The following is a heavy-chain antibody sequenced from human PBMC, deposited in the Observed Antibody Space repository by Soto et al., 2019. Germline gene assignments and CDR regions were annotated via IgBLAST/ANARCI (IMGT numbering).Heavy chain of an antibody. CDR3: ARLYSSGWDFDY. J-gene: IGHJ4*02. V-gene: IGHV1-18*01. CDR1: GYTFTNYG. CDR2: ISSYNGHT. D-gene: IGHD6-19*01. Sequence: QVQLVQSGAEVKKPGASVKVSCKASGYTFTNYGITWVRQAPGQGLEWMGWISSYNGHTSYVQRLQDRVTMTTATSTGTAYMELRSLRSDDTAVYYCARLYSSGWDFDYWGQGTQVTVSS.